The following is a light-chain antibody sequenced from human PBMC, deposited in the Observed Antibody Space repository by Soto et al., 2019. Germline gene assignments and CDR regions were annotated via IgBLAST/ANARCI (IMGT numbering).Light chain of an antibody. CDR2: GAS. Sequence: EFVLTQSPGTLSWSPGERATLSCRASESVSTNLAWYQQKAGQAPRLLIYGASTRATGIPARFSGSGSGTEFTLTISSLQSADFAVYYCQQYTNWPLIFGQGTRLEIK. CDR1: ESVSTN. CDR3: QQYTNWPLI. V-gene: IGKV3-15*01. J-gene: IGKJ5*01.